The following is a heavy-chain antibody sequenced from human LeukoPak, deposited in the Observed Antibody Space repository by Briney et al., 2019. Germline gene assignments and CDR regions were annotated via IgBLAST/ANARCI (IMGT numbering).Heavy chain of an antibody. D-gene: IGHD1-7*01. V-gene: IGHV3-23*01. Sequence: PGGSLRLSCAASGFTFSSYAMNWVRQAPGKGLEWVSAISGSGGSTYYADSVKGRFTISRDNAKNSLYLQMNSLRAEDTAVYYCARDKSITGTPNWFDPWGQGTLVTVSS. CDR3: ARDKSITGTPNWFDP. CDR2: ISGSGGST. CDR1: GFTFSSYA. J-gene: IGHJ5*02.